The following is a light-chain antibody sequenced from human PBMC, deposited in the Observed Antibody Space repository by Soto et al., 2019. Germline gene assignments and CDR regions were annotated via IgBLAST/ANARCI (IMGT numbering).Light chain of an antibody. V-gene: IGKV3-11*01. CDR2: DAS. Sequence: EIVLTQSPSTLSFSPGDRATLSCRASQSVSSYLAWYQQKPGQAPRLLIYDASQKATGIPARFGGSGFGTDYTLTISSLEPEDFAVYFCQQRTKWRTFGQGTKVEIK. CDR1: QSVSSY. CDR3: QQRTKWRT. J-gene: IGKJ1*01.